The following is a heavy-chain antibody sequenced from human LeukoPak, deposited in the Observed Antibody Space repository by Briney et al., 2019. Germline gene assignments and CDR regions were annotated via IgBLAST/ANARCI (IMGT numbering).Heavy chain of an antibody. CDR1: GFTFSSYW. CDR3: ARGRPAFAFDI. D-gene: IGHD3-10*01. Sequence: PGGSLRLSCAASGFTFSSYWMHWVRQAPGKGLVWASRINSDGSSTSYADSVKGRFTISRDNAKNTLYLQMNSLRAEDTAVYYCARGRPAFAFDIWGQGTMVTVSS. V-gene: IGHV3-74*01. J-gene: IGHJ3*02. CDR2: INSDGSST.